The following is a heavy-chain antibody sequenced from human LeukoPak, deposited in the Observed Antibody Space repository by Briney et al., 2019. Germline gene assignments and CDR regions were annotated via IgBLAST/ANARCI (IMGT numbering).Heavy chain of an antibody. J-gene: IGHJ4*02. V-gene: IGHV4-61*02. Sequence: SQTLSLTCTVSGGSISSGSYYWSWLRQPAGKGLEWIGRIYTSGSTNYNPSLKSRVTISVDTSKNQFSLKLSSVTAADTAVYYCARSIIRYCSSTSCYSNFDYWGQGTLVTVSS. CDR1: GGSISSGSYY. CDR2: IYTSGST. CDR3: ARSIIRYCSSTSCYSNFDY. D-gene: IGHD2-2*01.